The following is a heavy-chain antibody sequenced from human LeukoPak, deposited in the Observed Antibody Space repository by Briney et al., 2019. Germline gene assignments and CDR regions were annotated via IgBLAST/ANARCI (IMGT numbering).Heavy chain of an antibody. Sequence: GGSLRLSCVPSGFTFRKYYMHWVRQAPGKGLVWVSRINSDGSSTTYADSVRGRFTVSRDNAKNTLYLQMNSLKVEDAAMYYGTRVFVGDEYSSSGYWGQGTLVTVSS. V-gene: IGHV3-74*03. J-gene: IGHJ4*02. CDR3: TRVFVGDEYSSSGY. CDR2: INSDGSST. D-gene: IGHD6-13*01. CDR1: GFTFRKYY.